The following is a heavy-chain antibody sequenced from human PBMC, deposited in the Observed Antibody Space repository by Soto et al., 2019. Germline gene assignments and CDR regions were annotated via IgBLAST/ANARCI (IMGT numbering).Heavy chain of an antibody. Sequence: PGGSLRLSCAASGFTFSSYAMSWVRQAPGKGLEWVSSISGSGGGTYYADSVKGRFTISRDNSKNTLSLQMNSLRAEDTAVYYCAKSRGSGSYFNPSDAFDFWGQGPMVTVSS. CDR1: GFTFSSYA. CDR2: ISGSGGGT. CDR3: AKSRGSGSYFNPSDAFDF. J-gene: IGHJ3*01. D-gene: IGHD3-10*01. V-gene: IGHV3-23*01.